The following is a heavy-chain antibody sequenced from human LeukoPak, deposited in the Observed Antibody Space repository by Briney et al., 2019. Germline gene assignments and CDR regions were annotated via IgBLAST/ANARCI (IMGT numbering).Heavy chain of an antibody. CDR2: IIPIFGTA. V-gene: IGHV1-69*01. Sequence: ASVKVSCKASGGTFSSYAISWVRQAPGQGLEWMGGIIPIFGTANYAQKFQGRVTITADESTSTAYMELSSLRSEDTAVYYCAETMGDDFWRDDAFDIWGQGTMVTVSS. D-gene: IGHD3-3*01. CDR1: GGTFSSYA. J-gene: IGHJ3*02. CDR3: AETMGDDFWRDDAFDI.